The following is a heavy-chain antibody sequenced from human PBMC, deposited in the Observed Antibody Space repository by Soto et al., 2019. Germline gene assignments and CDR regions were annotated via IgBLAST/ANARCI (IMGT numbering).Heavy chain of an antibody. CDR1: GFTFGSYW. V-gene: IGHV3-74*01. J-gene: IGHJ5*02. CDR2: INSDGSST. D-gene: IGHD2-2*01. CDR3: VRLYQLLFDP. Sequence: GGSLRLSCAASGFTFGSYWMHWVRQAPGRGLVWVSRINSDGSSTNYADSVKGRFTISRDNAKNTLYLQMNSLRAEDTAVYYCVRLYQLLFDPWGQGTLVTVSS.